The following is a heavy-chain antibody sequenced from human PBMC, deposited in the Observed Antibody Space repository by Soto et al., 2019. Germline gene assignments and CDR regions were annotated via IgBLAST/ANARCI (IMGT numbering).Heavy chain of an antibody. V-gene: IGHV3-33*01. J-gene: IGHJ4*02. CDR3: ARDRSFDWLLYGMDY. CDR2: IWYDGSNK. CDR1: GFTFSSYG. Sequence: GGSLRLSCAASGFTFSSYGMHWVRQAPGKGLEWVAVIWYDGSNKYYADSVKGRFTISRDNSKNTLYLQMNSLRAEDTAVYYCARDRSFDWLLYGMDYWGQGNLVTVSS. D-gene: IGHD3-9*01.